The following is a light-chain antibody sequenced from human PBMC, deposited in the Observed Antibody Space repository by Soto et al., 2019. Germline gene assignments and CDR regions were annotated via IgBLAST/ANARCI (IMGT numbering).Light chain of an antibody. J-gene: IGKJ5*01. CDR1: QNIYTW. Sequence: DYQVTQSPSTLSASLGDRVTITCRASQNIYTWLAWYQQKPGIAPKLLIHKASTLESGVPSRFSGSGYGTEFTLTISGLEPEDSAVYYCQQYGSSSEITFGQGTRLEIK. V-gene: IGKV1-5*03. CDR3: QQYGSSSEIT. CDR2: KAS.